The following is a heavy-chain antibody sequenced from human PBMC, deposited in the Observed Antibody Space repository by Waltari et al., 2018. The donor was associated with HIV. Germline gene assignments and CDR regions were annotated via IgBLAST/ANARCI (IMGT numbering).Heavy chain of an antibody. CDR3: ATLEMATMYAFDI. V-gene: IGHV3-23*01. J-gene: IGHJ3*02. Sequence: EVQLLESGGGLVQPGGSLRLSCAASGFIFSGYAMSWVRQAPGKGMEWVSAISGSGGSTYYADSVKGRFTISRDNSKNTLYLQMNSLRAEDTAVYYCATLEMATMYAFDIWGQGTMVTVSS. D-gene: IGHD5-12*01. CDR2: ISGSGGST. CDR1: GFIFSGYA.